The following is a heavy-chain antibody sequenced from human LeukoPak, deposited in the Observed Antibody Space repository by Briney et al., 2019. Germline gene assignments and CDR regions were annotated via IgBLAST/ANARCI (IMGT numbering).Heavy chain of an antibody. CDR1: GYTFTSYG. D-gene: IGHD3-22*01. V-gene: IGHV1-18*01. CDR2: ISAYNGNT. Sequence: ASVKVSCKASGYTFTSYGISWVRQAPGQGLEWMGWISAYNGNTNYAQKFQGRVTMTRDTSISTAYMELSRLRSDDTAVYYCARTLYDSSGYQPAGYWGQGTLVTVSS. CDR3: ARTLYDSSGYQPAGY. J-gene: IGHJ4*02.